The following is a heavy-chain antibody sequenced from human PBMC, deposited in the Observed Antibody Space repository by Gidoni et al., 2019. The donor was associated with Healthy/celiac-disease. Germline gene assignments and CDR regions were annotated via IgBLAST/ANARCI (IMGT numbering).Heavy chain of an antibody. V-gene: IGHV3-30*18. CDR3: AKGVDYGDEFDY. CDR2: ISYDGSNK. Sequence: QVQLVESGGGVVQPGRSLRISCAASGFTFSSYGMPWVRQAPGKGLEWVAVISYDGSNKYYADSVKGRFTIARDNSKNTLYLQMNSLRAEDTAVYYCAKGVDYGDEFDYWGQGTLVTVSS. CDR1: GFTFSSYG. J-gene: IGHJ4*02. D-gene: IGHD4-17*01.